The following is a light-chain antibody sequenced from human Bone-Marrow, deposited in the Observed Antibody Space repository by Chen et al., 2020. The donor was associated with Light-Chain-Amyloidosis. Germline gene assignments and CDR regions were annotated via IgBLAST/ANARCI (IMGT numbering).Light chain of an antibody. CDR2: DDS. CDR1: NIGSTS. J-gene: IGLJ3*02. Sequence: SYVLTQPSSVSVAPGQTATIACGGNNIGSTSVHWYQQTPGQAPLLVVYDDSDRPSGIPERLSGANSGNAATQTISRVEAGDGAHYYCQVWNRSSDRPVFGRGTKLT. V-gene: IGLV3-21*02. CDR3: QVWNRSSDRPV.